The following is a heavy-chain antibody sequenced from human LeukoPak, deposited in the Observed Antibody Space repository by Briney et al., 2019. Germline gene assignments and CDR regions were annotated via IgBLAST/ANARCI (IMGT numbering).Heavy chain of an antibody. CDR3: ASDTGYSRGWYEN. CDR1: GFTFSSYA. CDR2: ISGSGGST. Sequence: VQPGASLRLSCAASGFTFSSYAMSWVRQAPGKGLEWVSAISGSGGSTYYADSVKGRFTISRDNSKNTLYLQMNSLRAEDTAVYYCASDTGYSRGWYENWGQGTLVTVSS. V-gene: IGHV3-23*01. D-gene: IGHD6-19*01. J-gene: IGHJ4*02.